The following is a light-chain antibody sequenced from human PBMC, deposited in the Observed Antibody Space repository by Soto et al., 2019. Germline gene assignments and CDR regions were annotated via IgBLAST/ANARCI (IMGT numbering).Light chain of an antibody. CDR3: QQYGSSPAT. CDR1: QSVSSSH. Sequence: EIVLTQSPGTLSLSPGERATLSCRASQSVSSSHLAWYQQKPGQAPRLLIYGASSRATGIPDRFSGSGSGTDFTLTISRLEPEDFAMYHCQQYGSSPATFGQGTRLEI. CDR2: GAS. J-gene: IGKJ5*01. V-gene: IGKV3-20*01.